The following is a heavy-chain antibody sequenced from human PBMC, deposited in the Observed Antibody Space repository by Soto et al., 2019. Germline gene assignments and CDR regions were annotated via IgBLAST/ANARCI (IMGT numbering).Heavy chain of an antibody. CDR3: ARSAKTYYDFWSGYPPDY. CDR1: GGTFSSYA. CDR2: IIPIFGTA. D-gene: IGHD3-3*01. Sequence: QVQLVQSGAEVKKPGSSVKVSCKASGGTFSSYAISWVRQAPGQGLEWMGGIIPIFGTANYAQKFQGRVTITADESTSTAYMGLSSLRSEDTAVYYCARSAKTYYDFWSGYPPDYWGQGTLVTVSS. J-gene: IGHJ4*02. V-gene: IGHV1-69*01.